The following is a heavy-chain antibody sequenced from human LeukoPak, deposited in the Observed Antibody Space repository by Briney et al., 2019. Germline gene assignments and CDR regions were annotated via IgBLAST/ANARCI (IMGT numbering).Heavy chain of an antibody. D-gene: IGHD4-17*01. V-gene: IGHV4-34*01. CDR1: GGSFSGYY. CDR3: ARGPVTTSGNCFDP. J-gene: IGHJ5*02. Sequence: PSETLSLTCAVYGGSFSGYYWSWIRQPPGKGLEWIGEINHSGSTNYNPSLKSRVTISVDTSKNQFSLKLSSVTAADTAVYYCARGPVTTSGNCFDPWGQGTLVTVSS. CDR2: INHSGST.